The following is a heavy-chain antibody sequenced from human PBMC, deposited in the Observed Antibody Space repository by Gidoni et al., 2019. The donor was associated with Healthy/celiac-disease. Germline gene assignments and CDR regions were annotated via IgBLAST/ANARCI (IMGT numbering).Heavy chain of an antibody. V-gene: IGHV3-9*01. CDR3: ARIGSSSDLDY. J-gene: IGHJ4*02. Sequence: EVQLVESGGGLVQPGRSLRLSCAASGFTFDDYAMHWVRQAPGKGLEWVSGISWNSGSIGYADSVKGRFTISRDNAKNSLYLQMNSLRAEDTALYYCARIGSSSDLDYWGQGTLVTVSS. D-gene: IGHD6-13*01. CDR1: GFTFDDYA. CDR2: ISWNSGSI.